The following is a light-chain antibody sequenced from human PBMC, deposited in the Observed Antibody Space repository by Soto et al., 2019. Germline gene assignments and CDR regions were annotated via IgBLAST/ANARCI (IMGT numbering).Light chain of an antibody. CDR3: QQYGSSPLT. CDR1: QSVSSSY. J-gene: IGKJ4*01. CDR2: GAS. Sequence: EIVLTQSPGTLSLSPGERATLSCRATQSVSSSYLAWYQQKPGQAPRLLIYGASSRATGIPDRFSGSGSGPYFTLTISRLEPEDFAVYYCQQYGSSPLTFGGGTKVEIK. V-gene: IGKV3-20*01.